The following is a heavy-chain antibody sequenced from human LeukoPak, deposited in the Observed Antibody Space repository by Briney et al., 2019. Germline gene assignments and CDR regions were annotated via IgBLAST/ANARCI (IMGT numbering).Heavy chain of an antibody. CDR1: GFTFSSNA. J-gene: IGHJ4*02. D-gene: IGHD4-17*01. Sequence: PGGSLRLSCSASGFTFSSNAMHWVRQAPGKGLEWVAVISYDGSKTYYAAPVKGRFTISRDDSKNTLYLQMNSLKTEDTAVYYCTTAYGDYEVFDYWGQGTLVTVSS. V-gene: IGHV3-30-3*01. CDR2: ISYDGSKT. CDR3: TTAYGDYEVFDY.